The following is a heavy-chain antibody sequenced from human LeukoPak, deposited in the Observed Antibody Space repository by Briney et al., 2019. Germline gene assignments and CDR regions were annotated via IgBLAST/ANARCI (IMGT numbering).Heavy chain of an antibody. J-gene: IGHJ4*02. CDR1: GLISSNYA. CDR2: ISYDGPNK. CDR3: ARGRGSLDY. Sequence: GRPLRPSCAASGLISSNYAMHWVRQAPGKELEWVAAISYDGPNKYYVDSVKGRFTISRDNSKNTLYLQMNSLRAEDTAVYYCARGRGSLDYWGQGTLVTVSS. V-gene: IGHV3-30*01. D-gene: IGHD3-16*01.